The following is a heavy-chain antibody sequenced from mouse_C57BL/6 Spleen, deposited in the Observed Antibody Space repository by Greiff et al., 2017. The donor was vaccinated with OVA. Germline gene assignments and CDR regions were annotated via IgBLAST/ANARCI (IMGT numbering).Heavy chain of an antibody. J-gene: IGHJ4*01. CDR2: INPNNGGT. Sequence: VQLKQSGPELVKPGASVKMSCKASGYTFTDYNMHWVKQSHGKSLEWIGYINPNNGGTSYNQKFKGKATLTVNKSSSTAYMELRSLTSEDSAVYYCALYYYGTGAMDYWGQGTSVTVSS. CDR1: GYTFTDYN. V-gene: IGHV1-22*01. D-gene: IGHD1-1*01. CDR3: ALYYYGTGAMDY.